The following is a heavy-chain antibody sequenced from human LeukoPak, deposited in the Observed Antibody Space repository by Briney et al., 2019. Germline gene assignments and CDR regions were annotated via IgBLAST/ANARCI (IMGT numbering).Heavy chain of an antibody. J-gene: IGHJ4*02. CDR3: AKDIDWLAFED. CDR1: GFTVSSNY. V-gene: IGHV3-23*01. Sequence: GGSLRLSCAASGFTVSSNYMSWVRQAPGKGPEWVSGIGPSGDKTYYADSVKGRFTISRDNSENTVYLQMNSLRVEDTALYYCAKDIDWLAFEDWGQGTLVTVSS. D-gene: IGHD6-19*01. CDR2: IGPSGDKT.